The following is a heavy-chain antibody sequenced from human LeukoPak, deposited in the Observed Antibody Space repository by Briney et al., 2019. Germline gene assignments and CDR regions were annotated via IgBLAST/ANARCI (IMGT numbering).Heavy chain of an antibody. V-gene: IGHV4-59*01. D-gene: IGHD5-24*01. Sequence: SETLSLTCTVSGGSISSYYWSWIRQPPGKGLEWIGYIYYSGSTNYNPPLKSRVTISVDTSKNQFSLKLSSVTAADTAVYYCARDREMATITSGAFDIWGQGTMVTVSS. CDR1: GGSISSYY. CDR3: ARDREMATITSGAFDI. CDR2: IYYSGST. J-gene: IGHJ3*02.